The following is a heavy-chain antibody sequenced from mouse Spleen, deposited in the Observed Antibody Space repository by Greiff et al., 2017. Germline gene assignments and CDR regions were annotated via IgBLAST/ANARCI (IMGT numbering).Heavy chain of an antibody. CDR3: ARYSNYGLDY. CDR2: INPNNGGT. Sequence: EVQLQQSGPELVKPGASVKISCKASGYTFTDYYMNWVKQSHGKSLEWIGDINPNNGGTSYNQKFKGKATLTVDKSSSTAYMELRSLTSEDSAVYYCARYSNYGLDYWGQGTTLTVSS. CDR1: GYTFTDYY. D-gene: IGHD2-5*01. V-gene: IGHV1-26*01. J-gene: IGHJ2*01.